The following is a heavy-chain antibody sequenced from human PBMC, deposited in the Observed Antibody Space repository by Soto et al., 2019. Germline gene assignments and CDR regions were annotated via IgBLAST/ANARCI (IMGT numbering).Heavy chain of an antibody. CDR3: ARARGGYDFWSGYLESDGMDV. J-gene: IGHJ6*02. CDR1: GGTFSSYA. D-gene: IGHD3-3*01. V-gene: IGHV1-69*13. CDR2: IIPIFGTA. Sequence: ASVEVSCKASGGTFSSYAISWVRQAPGQGREWMGGIIPIFGTANYAQKFQGRVTITADESTSTAYMELSSLRSEDTAVYYCARARGGYDFWSGYLESDGMDVWGQGTTVTVSS.